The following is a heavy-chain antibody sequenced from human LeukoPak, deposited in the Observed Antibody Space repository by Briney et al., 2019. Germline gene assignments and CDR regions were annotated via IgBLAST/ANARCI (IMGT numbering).Heavy chain of an antibody. J-gene: IGHJ4*02. CDR2: ISWNSGSI. CDR1: GFTFDDYA. CDR3: ATGSG. V-gene: IGHV3-9*01. Sequence: PGGSLRLSCAASGFTFDDYAMHWVRQAPGKGLEWVSGISWNSGSIGYADSVKGRFTISRDNAKNSLYLQMNSLRVEDTAVYYCATGSGWGQGTLVTVSS. D-gene: IGHD3-9*01.